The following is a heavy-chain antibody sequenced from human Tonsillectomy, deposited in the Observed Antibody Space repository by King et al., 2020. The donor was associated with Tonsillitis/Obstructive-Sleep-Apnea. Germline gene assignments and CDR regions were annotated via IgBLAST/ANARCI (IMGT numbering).Heavy chain of an antibody. CDR1: GFTFSSYG. Sequence: VQLVESGGGVVQPGRSLRLSCAASGFTFSSYGMHWVRQAPGKGLEWVAVIWYDGSNKYYADSVKGRFTISRDNSKNTLYLQMNSLRAEDTAVYDCAGDAISLYYDFWSGEGGSASWFDPWGQGTLVTVSS. J-gene: IGHJ5*02. CDR3: AGDAISLYYDFWSGEGGSASWFDP. D-gene: IGHD3-3*01. CDR2: IWYDGSNK. V-gene: IGHV3-33*01.